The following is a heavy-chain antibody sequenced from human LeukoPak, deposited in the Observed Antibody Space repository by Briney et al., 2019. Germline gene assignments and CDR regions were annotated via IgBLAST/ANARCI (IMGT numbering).Heavy chain of an antibody. CDR2: IYYSGST. CDR1: GGSISSYY. D-gene: IGHD6-19*01. V-gene: IGHV4-59*01. Sequence: PSETLSLTCTVSGGSISSYYWSWIRQPPGKGLEWIGYIYYSGSTNYNPSLKSRVTISVDMSKNQFSLKLSSVTAADTAVYYCARGPDSSGDYWGQGTLVTVSS. CDR3: ARGPDSSGDY. J-gene: IGHJ4*02.